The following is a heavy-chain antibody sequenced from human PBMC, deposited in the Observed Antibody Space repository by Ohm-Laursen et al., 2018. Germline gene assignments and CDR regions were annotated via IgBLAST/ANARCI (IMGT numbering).Heavy chain of an antibody. CDR3: ATWRDWFDP. CDR1: GFTVSDYW. V-gene: IGHV3-7*03. J-gene: IGHJ5*02. CDR2: IKEDGSEK. D-gene: IGHD1-1*01. Sequence: SLRLSCAASGFTVSDYWMNWVRQAPGKGLEWVANIKEDGSEKYYLDSVKGRFTIAKDNAKNSLHLQMNSLRAEDTAMYYCATWRDWFDPWGQGTLVTVSS.